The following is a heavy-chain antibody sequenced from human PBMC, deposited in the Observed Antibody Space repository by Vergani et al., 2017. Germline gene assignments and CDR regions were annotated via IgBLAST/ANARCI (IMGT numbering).Heavy chain of an antibody. V-gene: IGHV4-39*07. D-gene: IGHD3-3*01. J-gene: IGHJ5*02. CDR2: IYYSGST. Sequence: QLQLQESGPGLVKPSETLSLTCTVSGGSISSSSYYWGWIRQPPGKGLEWIGRIYYSGSTYYNPSLKSRVTISVDTSKNQFSLKLSSVTAADTAVYYCARVAGVLEWFSLGWFDPWGQGTLVTVSS. CDR1: GGSISSSSYY. CDR3: ARVAGVLEWFSLGWFDP.